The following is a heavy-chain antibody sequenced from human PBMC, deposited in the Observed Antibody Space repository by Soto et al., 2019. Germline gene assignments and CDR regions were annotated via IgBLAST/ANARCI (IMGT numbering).Heavy chain of an antibody. CDR1: GGSIASGGYS. J-gene: IGHJ6*03. CDR2: IYYSGST. V-gene: IGHV4-31*03. Sequence: VKLQEPGPGLVKPSQTLSLPCTVSGGSIASGGYSWSWIRHHPGKGLEGIGYIYYSGSTYYNPSLKSRVTISVDTSKNQFSLKLSSVTAADTAVYYCARVALYNWNYVHYYYMDVWGKGTTVTVSS. CDR3: ARVALYNWNYVHYYYMDV. D-gene: IGHD1-7*01.